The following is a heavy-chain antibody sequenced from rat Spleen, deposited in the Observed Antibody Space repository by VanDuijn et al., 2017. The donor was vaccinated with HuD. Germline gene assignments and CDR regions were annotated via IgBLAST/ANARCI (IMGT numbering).Heavy chain of an antibody. J-gene: IGHJ2*01. CDR1: GFTFSNYY. V-gene: IGHV5-29*01. CDR3: TRDDSGALYYFDY. Sequence: EVQLVESGGDLVQPGRSLKLSCAASGFTFSNYYMAWVRQAPTKGLEWVATISYDGSSTYYPDSVKGRFTISRDNAKSTLYLQMNSLRSEDTATYYCTRDDSGALYYFDYWGQGVMVTVSS. CDR2: ISYDGSST. D-gene: IGHD1-1*01.